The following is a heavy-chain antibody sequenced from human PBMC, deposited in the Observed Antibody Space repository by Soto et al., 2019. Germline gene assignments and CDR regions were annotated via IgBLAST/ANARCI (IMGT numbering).Heavy chain of an antibody. Sequence: QVQLVESGGGVVQPGRSLRLSCAASGFTFSSYGMHWVRQAPGKGLEWGAVIWYDGSNKYYADSVKGRFTISRDNSKNTRFLQMNSLRDEDTAVYYCARGGYCRGGSCYSRGNDYWGQGTLVTVSS. J-gene: IGHJ4*02. CDR1: GFTFSSYG. D-gene: IGHD2-15*01. CDR3: ARGGYCRGGSCYSRGNDY. V-gene: IGHV3-33*01. CDR2: IWYDGSNK.